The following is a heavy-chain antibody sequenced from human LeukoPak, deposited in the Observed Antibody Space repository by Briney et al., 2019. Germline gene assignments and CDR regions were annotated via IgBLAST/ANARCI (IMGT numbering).Heavy chain of an antibody. Sequence: ASVKVSCKASGYTFTSYGISWVRQAPGQGLEWMGWISAYNGNTNYAQKLQGRVTMTTDTSTSTAYMELRSLRSDDTAVYYCARDHGDYFDSSGYYLGYYFDYWGQGTLVTVSS. D-gene: IGHD3-22*01. J-gene: IGHJ4*02. CDR2: ISAYNGNT. CDR1: GYTFTSYG. CDR3: ARDHGDYFDSSGYYLGYYFDY. V-gene: IGHV1-18*01.